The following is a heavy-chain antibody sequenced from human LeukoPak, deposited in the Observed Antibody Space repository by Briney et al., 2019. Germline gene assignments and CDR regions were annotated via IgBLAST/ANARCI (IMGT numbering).Heavy chain of an antibody. CDR1: GFTFSSYG. CDR2: IWYDGSNK. CDR3: ARGKYDFWSGYSLYLDY. D-gene: IGHD3-3*01. V-gene: IGHV3-33*01. Sequence: GGSLRLSCAASGFTFSSYGMHWARQAPGKGLEWVAVIWYDGSNKYYADSVKGRFTISRDNSKNTLYLQMNSLRAEDTAVYYCARGKYDFWSGYSLYLDYWGQGTLVTVSS. J-gene: IGHJ4*02.